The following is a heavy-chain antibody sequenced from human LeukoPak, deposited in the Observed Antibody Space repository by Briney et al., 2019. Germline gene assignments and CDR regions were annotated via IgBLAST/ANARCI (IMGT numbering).Heavy chain of an antibody. V-gene: IGHV3-48*03. D-gene: IGHD3-22*01. CDR1: GFTFSSFE. CDR2: ISGSGVTI. J-gene: IGHJ5*01. Sequence: QPGGSLRLSCAASGFTFSSFEMNWVRQSPGKGLEWLSSISGSGVTIFYADAVKGRFTISRDNAKNSLFLQMNHLRAEDTAIYYCARDVGGLYDISGYYYDSWGQGTLVTVSS. CDR3: ARDVGGLYDISGYYYDS.